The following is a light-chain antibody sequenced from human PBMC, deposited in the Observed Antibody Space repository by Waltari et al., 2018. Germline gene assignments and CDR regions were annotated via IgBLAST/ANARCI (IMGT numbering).Light chain of an antibody. Sequence: QSALTQPPSASGTPGQRVIISCSGSSSNIGSNAVSWYRQFPGTAPRLLSYSNSEPTSGVPDRFSGSKSGTSASLTISGLQSDDAADYYCATWDDRQTGYVVFGGGTKLTVL. CDR1: SSNIGSNA. CDR2: SNS. J-gene: IGLJ2*01. CDR3: ATWDDRQTGYVV. V-gene: IGLV1-44*01.